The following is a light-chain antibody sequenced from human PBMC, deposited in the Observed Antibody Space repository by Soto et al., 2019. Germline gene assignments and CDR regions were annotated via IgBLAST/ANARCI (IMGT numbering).Light chain of an antibody. V-gene: IGKV3-15*01. Sequence: IVMTQSPATLSVSPGEGVTLSCRASQSVRSHLAWYQQKPGQPPRLLIYGASTRATGIPARFSGSRFGTEFTLTISSLQSEDFAVYYCQQYKNWPLFGQGTRLEIK. CDR2: GAS. CDR3: QQYKNWPL. CDR1: QSVRSH. J-gene: IGKJ5*01.